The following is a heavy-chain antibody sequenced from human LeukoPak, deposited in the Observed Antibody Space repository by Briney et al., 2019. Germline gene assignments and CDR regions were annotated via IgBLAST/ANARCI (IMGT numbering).Heavy chain of an antibody. CDR2: IRYDGSNK. J-gene: IGHJ4*02. V-gene: IGHV3-30*02. Sequence: GGSLRLSCAASGFKFDDYGMSWVRQVPGKGLEWVAFIRYDGSNKYYADSVKGRFTISRDNSKNTLYLQMNSLRAEDTAVYYCWSLIPAAPLDYWGQGTLVTVSS. D-gene: IGHD2-2*01. CDR3: WSLIPAAPLDY. CDR1: GFKFDDYG.